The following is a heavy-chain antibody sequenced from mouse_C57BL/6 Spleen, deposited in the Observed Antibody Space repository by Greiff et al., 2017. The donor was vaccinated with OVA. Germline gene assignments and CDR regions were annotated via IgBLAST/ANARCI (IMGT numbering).Heavy chain of an antibody. V-gene: IGHV1-69*01. CDR3: ARRYYDYDYYAMDY. CDR2: IDPSDSYT. Sequence: VKLQQPGAELVMPGASVKLSCKASGYTFTSYWMHWVKQRPGQGLEWIGEIDPSDSYTNYNQKFKGKSTLTVDKSSSTAYMQLSSLTSEDSAVYYCARRYYDYDYYAMDYWGQGTSVTVSS. D-gene: IGHD2-4*01. J-gene: IGHJ4*01. CDR1: GYTFTSYW.